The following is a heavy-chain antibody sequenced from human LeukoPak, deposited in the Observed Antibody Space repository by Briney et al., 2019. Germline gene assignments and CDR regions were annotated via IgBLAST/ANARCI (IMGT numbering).Heavy chain of an antibody. D-gene: IGHD4-23*01. CDR1: GFTFSSYA. J-gene: IGHJ4*02. CDR2: ISYDGSNK. V-gene: IGHV3-30-3*01. Sequence: GRSLRLSCAASGFTFSSYAMHWVRQAPGKGLEWVAVISYDGSNKYYADSVKGRFTISRDNSKNTLYLQMNSLRAEDTAVYYCARWGNTTYYFDYWGQGTLVTVSS. CDR3: ARWGNTTYYFDY.